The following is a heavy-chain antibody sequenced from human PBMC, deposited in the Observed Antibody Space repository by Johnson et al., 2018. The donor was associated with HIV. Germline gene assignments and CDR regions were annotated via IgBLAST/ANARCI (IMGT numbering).Heavy chain of an antibody. V-gene: IGHV3-7*05. J-gene: IGHJ3*02. CDR1: GFTFRRYW. CDR2: IKEDGSEK. CDR3: ARRSGYAFDI. D-gene: IGHD5-24*01. Sequence: VQLVESGGHLVQPGGSLRLSCAASGFTFRRYWMSWVRQAPGKGLEWVANIKEDGSEKYYVDSVKGRFTISRDNAKNSVYLQMKSLRAEDTAVYYCARRSGYAFDIWGQGTMVTVSS.